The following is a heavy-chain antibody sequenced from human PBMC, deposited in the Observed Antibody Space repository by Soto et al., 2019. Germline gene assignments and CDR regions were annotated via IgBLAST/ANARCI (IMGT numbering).Heavy chain of an antibody. D-gene: IGHD6-19*01. V-gene: IGHV4-34*01. Sequence: SETMSLTWGVEGGSCRGYYWSCIRQTPGKGLEWIGEINHSGSTNYNPSLKSRVTISVDTSKNQFSLKLSSVTAADTAVYYCARIISSGWYGGYFDYWGQGTLVTVSS. CDR2: INHSGST. CDR3: ARIISSGWYGGYFDY. CDR1: GGSCRGYY. J-gene: IGHJ4*02.